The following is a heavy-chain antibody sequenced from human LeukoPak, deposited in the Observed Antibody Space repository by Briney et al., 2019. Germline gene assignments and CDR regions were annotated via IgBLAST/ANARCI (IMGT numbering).Heavy chain of an antibody. CDR1: GYTFTGYY. CDR3: AKRYYDILTGYYPFDY. D-gene: IGHD3-9*01. CDR2: INPNSGGT. J-gene: IGHJ4*02. V-gene: IGHV1-2*02. Sequence: ASVKVSCKASGYTFTGYYMHWVRQAPGQGLEWMGWINPNSGGTNYAQKFQGRVTMTRDTSISTAYMELSRLRSDDTAVYYCAKRYYDILTGYYPFDYWGQGTLVTVSS.